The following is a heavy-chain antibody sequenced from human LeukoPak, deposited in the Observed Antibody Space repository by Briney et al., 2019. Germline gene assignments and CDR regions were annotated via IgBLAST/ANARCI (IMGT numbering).Heavy chain of an antibody. V-gene: IGHV3-30*07. CDR3: AKGPKLGDGFHCDS. CDR1: GFTLSSYA. CDR2: ISYDGSNK. Sequence: PGRSLRLSCAASGFTLSSYAMHWVRQAPGKGLEWVAVISYDGSNKYNADSEKGRFTISRDSSKSTLFLQMNSLRVEDTAVYYCAKGPKLGDGFHCDSWGQGTLVTVSS. J-gene: IGHJ4*02. D-gene: IGHD5-24*01.